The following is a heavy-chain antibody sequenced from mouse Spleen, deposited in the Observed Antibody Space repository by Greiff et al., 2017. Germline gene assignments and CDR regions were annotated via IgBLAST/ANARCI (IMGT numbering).Heavy chain of an antibody. CDR2: INPYNDGT. J-gene: IGHJ4*01. V-gene: IGHV1-14*01. Sequence: VQLQQSGPELVKPGASVKMSCKASGYTFTSYVMHWVKQKPGQGLEWIGYINPYNDGTKYNEKFKGKATLTSDKSSSTAYMELSSLTSEDSAVYYCARPYGNYEGAMDYWGQGTSVTVSS. D-gene: IGHD2-1*01. CDR1: GYTFTSYV. CDR3: ARPYGNYEGAMDY.